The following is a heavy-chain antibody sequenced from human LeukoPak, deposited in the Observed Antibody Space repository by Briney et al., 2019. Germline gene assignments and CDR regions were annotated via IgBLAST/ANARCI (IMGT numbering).Heavy chain of an antibody. J-gene: IGHJ3*02. D-gene: IGHD5-18*01. V-gene: IGHV4-34*01. CDR2: INHSGSN. CDR1: GGSFSGYY. CDR3: ASRRRGYSYGSGTSNAFDI. Sequence: SETLSLTCAVYGGSFSGYYWSWIRHPPGKGLEWIGEINHSGSNNYNPSLKSRVPISVDTPKNQFSLKLRSVTAADTAVYYGASRRRGYSYGSGTSNAFDIWGQGTMVTVSS.